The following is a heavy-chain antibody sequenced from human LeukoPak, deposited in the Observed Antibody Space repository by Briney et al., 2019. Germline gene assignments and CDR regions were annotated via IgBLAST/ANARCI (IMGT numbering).Heavy chain of an antibody. CDR2: ISSSSSTI. Sequence: GGSLRLSCAASGFTFSSYSMNWVRQAPGKGLEWVSYISSSSSTIYYADSVKGRFTISRDNAKNSLYLQMNSLRAEDTAVYYCARETSSSWSRGAFDIWGQGTMVTVSS. J-gene: IGHJ3*02. CDR1: GFTFSSYS. D-gene: IGHD6-13*01. CDR3: ARETSSSWSRGAFDI. V-gene: IGHV3-48*01.